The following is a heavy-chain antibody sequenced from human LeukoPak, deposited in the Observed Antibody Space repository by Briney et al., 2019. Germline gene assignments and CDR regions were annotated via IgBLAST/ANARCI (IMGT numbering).Heavy chain of an antibody. CDR2: ISAYNGNT. CDR1: GYTFTSYD. CDR3: ARGRYCSSTSCYTGDNWFDP. J-gene: IGHJ5*02. Sequence: ASVKVSCKASGYTFTSYDISWVRQAPGQGLEWMGWISAYNGNTNYAQKLQGRVTMTTDTSTSTAYMELRSLRSDVTAVYYCARGRYCSSTSCYTGDNWFDPWGQGTLVTVST. D-gene: IGHD2-2*02. V-gene: IGHV1-18*01.